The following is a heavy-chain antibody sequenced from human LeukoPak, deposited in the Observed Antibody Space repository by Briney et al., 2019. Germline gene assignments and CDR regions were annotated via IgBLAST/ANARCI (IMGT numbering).Heavy chain of an antibody. CDR2: IYYSGST. V-gene: IGHV4-30-4*08. CDR3: AREGRDSSGSALDY. J-gene: IGHJ4*02. CDR1: GGSISSGGYY. D-gene: IGHD3-22*01. Sequence: PSETLSLTCTVSGGSISSGGYYWSWIRQHPGKGLEWIGYIYYSGSTYYNPSLKSRVTISVDTSKNQFSLKLSSVTAADTAVYYCAREGRDSSGSALDYWGQGTLVTVSS.